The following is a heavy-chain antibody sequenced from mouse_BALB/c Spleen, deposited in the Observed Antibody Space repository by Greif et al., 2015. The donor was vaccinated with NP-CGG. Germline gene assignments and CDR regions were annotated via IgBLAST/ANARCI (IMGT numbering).Heavy chain of an antibody. CDR2: ISSGSSTI. CDR3: ARAGGNYVRAMDY. Sequence: EVKVVESGGGLVQPGGSRKLSCAASGFTFSSFGMHWVRQAPEKGLEWVAYISSGSSTIYYADTVKGRFTISRDNPKNTLFLQMTSLRSEDTAMYYCARAGGNYVRAMDYWGQGTSVTVSS. D-gene: IGHD2-1*01. V-gene: IGHV5-17*02. CDR1: GFTFSSFG. J-gene: IGHJ4*01.